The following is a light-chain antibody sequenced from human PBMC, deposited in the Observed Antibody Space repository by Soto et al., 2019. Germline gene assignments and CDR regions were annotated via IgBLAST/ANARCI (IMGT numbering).Light chain of an antibody. J-gene: IGKJ4*01. Sequence: DIQMTQSPSSLSASVGDRVTITCQASQDINNYLNWYQQKPGKAPKLLIYDASSLETGVPSRFSGSGSGTDFTFTISSLEPEDIATYYCQQYDNLPALTFGGGTKVEIK. CDR1: QDINNY. CDR3: QQYDNLPALT. V-gene: IGKV1-33*01. CDR2: DAS.